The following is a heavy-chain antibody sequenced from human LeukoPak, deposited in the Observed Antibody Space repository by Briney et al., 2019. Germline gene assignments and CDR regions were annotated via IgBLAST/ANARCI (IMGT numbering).Heavy chain of an antibody. CDR2: INNAGSST. CDR1: GFTLRSYW. CDR3: GTWTTVASYFDY. V-gene: IGHV3-74*01. D-gene: IGHD4-17*01. J-gene: IGHJ4*02. Sequence: GGSLRLSCVASGFTLRSYWMHWVRQVPGKGLVWVSRINNAGSSTNYADSVKGRFTISRDNAKNSLYLQMNSLRAEDTAVYYCGTWTTVASYFDYWGQGTLVTVSS.